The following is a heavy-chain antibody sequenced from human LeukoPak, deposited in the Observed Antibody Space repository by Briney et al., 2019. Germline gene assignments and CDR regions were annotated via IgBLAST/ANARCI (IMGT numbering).Heavy chain of an antibody. J-gene: IGHJ3*02. CDR3: ARTYYYDSSGYPIDAFDI. V-gene: IGHV4-59*01. CDR1: GGSISSYY. D-gene: IGHD3-22*01. Sequence: SETLFLTCTVSGGSISSYYWSWIRQPPGKGLEWIGYIYYSGSTNYNPSLKSRVTISVDTSKNQFSLKLSSVTAADTAVYYCARTYYYDSSGYPIDAFDIWGQGTMVTVSS. CDR2: IYYSGST.